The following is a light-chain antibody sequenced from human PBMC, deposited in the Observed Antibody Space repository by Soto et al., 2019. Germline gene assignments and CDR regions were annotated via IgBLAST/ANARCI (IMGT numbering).Light chain of an antibody. V-gene: IGLV1-47*01. Sequence: QSVLTQPPSASGTPGQRVTISCSGSSSNIGSNYVYWYQQLPGTAPKLLIYMNDQRPSGVPDRFSGSKSGTSASLAISGLRSEDEADYYCAARDDSLSAVVFGGGTKLTVL. CDR1: SSNIGSNY. J-gene: IGLJ2*01. CDR2: MND. CDR3: AARDDSLSAVV.